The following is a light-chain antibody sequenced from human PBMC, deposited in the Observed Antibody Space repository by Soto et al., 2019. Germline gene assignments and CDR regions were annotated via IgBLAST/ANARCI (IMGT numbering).Light chain of an antibody. Sequence: EIVMTQSPATLSVSPGEGATLSCRASQSISSNLAWYQQKPGQAPKLLIYGASTRATGFPARFSGSGSGTEFTLTISSRQSEYFAVYYCQQYNDWPLTFGGGTKVDIK. J-gene: IGKJ4*01. CDR1: QSISSN. V-gene: IGKV3-15*01. CDR2: GAS. CDR3: QQYNDWPLT.